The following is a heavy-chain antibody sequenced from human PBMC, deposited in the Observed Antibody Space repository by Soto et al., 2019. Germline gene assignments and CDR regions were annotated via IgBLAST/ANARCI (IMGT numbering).Heavy chain of an antibody. V-gene: IGHV4-59*01. D-gene: IGHD3-22*01. Sequence: PSETLSLPRTVSGGSISSYYWSWIRQPPGKGLEWIGYIYYSGSTNYNPSLKSRVTISVDTSKNQFSLKLSSVTAADTAVYYCARTKYYYDSSGYRVYWGQGTLVTVSS. CDR1: GGSISSYY. CDR2: IYYSGST. J-gene: IGHJ4*02. CDR3: ARTKYYYDSSGYRVY.